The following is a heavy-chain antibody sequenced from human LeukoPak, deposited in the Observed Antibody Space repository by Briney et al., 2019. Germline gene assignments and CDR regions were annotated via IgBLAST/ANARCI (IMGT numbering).Heavy chain of an antibody. Sequence: GGSLRLSCAASGFTFSNYWMHWVRQTPGKGLVWVSRINNDGSTTSYADSVRGRFAISRDNSKNTLYLQINSLRAEDTATYYCAKDFRSYGGNNFDYWGQGTLVTVSS. CDR3: AKDFRSYGGNNFDY. CDR1: GFTFSNYW. CDR2: INNDGSTT. V-gene: IGHV3-74*01. D-gene: IGHD4-23*01. J-gene: IGHJ4*02.